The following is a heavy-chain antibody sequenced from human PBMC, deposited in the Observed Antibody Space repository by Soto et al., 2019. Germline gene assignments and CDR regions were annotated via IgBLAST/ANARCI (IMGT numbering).Heavy chain of an antibody. CDR1: GYTFNNYG. J-gene: IGHJ2*01. V-gene: IGHV1-18*01. D-gene: IGHD2-15*01. CDR2: IGPYNGNT. Sequence: QVPLVQSGAEVKKPGASVKVSCKASGYTFNNYGINWVRQTPGQGLEWMGWIGPYNGNTDHAQHFQGRVTMTTDTSKNTAYMELRSLRSDDTALYYCARCYCSVGSCYTCWHFDLWGRGTLVTVSS. CDR3: ARCYCSVGSCYTCWHFDL.